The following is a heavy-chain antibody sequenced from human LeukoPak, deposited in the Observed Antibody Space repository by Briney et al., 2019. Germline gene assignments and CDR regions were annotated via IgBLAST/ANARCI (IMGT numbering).Heavy chain of an antibody. CDR2: INPNSGGT. D-gene: IGHD2-21*02. V-gene: IGHV1-2*02. Sequence: ASVKVSCKASGYTFTGFYMRWVRQAPGQGLEWMGWINPNSGGTNYAQKFLGRITMTRDTSITTAYMELSRLRSDDTAVYYCASATTYCGADCYPLDAFDIWGQGTMVTVSS. CDR1: GYTFTGFY. CDR3: ASATTYCGADCYPLDAFDI. J-gene: IGHJ3*02.